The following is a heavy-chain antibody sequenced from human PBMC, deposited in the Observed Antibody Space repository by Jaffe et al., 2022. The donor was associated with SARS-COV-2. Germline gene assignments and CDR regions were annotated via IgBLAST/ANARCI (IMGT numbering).Heavy chain of an antibody. J-gene: IGHJ5*02. D-gene: IGHD1-7*01. CDR1: GAYISSSKFY. CDR2: IYYSGST. CDR3: ARYFYNWSYSDP. V-gene: IGHV4-39*01. Sequence: QLQLQESGPGLVKPSETLSLTCSVSGAYISSSKFYWGWNRRPPGKGLEWIGTIYYSGSTYYNPSLESRVTISVDASKNQFSLKLTSVTAADTALYYCARYFYNWSYSDPWGQGTLVTVSS.